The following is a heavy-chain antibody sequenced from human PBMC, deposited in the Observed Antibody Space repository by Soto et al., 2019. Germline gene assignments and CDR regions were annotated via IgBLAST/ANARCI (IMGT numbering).Heavy chain of an antibody. Sequence: GGCLRLSCAASGFTFCNYAMHWVRPAPGKGLEWVSGITGSAGNTYYADSVKGRFTISRDNSKNTLYLQTNSLRADDTAIYYCAKVPLSLRFYDYWGQGTWSPSPQ. CDR3: AKVPLSLRFYDY. J-gene: IGHJ4*02. CDR2: ITGSAGNT. CDR1: GFTFCNYA. D-gene: IGHD4-17*01. V-gene: IGHV3-23*01.